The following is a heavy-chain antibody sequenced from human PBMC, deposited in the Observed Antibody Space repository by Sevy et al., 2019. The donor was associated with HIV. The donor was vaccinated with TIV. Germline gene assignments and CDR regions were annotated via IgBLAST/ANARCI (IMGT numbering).Heavy chain of an antibody. CDR3: TRGPSVNYLVSFDY. J-gene: IGHJ4*02. V-gene: IGHV3-49*03. D-gene: IGHD1-26*01. Sequence: GGSLRLSCTTSGFTFGDYALSWFRQAPGKGLQWVTFIRGKTYGGTAEYAASVKGRFTISRDDSKSIAYLQMNSLKTEDTAVYYCTRGPSVNYLVSFDYWGQGTLVTVSS. CDR2: IRGKTYGGTA. CDR1: GFTFGDYA.